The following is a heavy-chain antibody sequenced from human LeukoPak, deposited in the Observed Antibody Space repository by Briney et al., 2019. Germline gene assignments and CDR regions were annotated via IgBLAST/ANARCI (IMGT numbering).Heavy chain of an antibody. J-gene: IGHJ4*02. CDR3: AREGVIGDGYNFFDY. Sequence: GASVKVSCKASGSIFTGYYIHWVRQAPGQGFEGMGWINPHSGDRNYAQRSQGRVTMTRETSISTVYMELSRLRSDDTARYYCAREGVIGDGYNFFDYWGQGTLVTVSS. V-gene: IGHV1-2*02. D-gene: IGHD5-24*01. CDR1: GSIFTGYY. CDR2: INPHSGDR.